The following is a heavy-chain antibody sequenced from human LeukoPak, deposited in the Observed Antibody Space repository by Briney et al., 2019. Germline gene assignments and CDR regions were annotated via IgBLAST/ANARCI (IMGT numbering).Heavy chain of an antibody. Sequence: SGGSLRLSCAASGFTFSDYYMSWIRQAPGKGVEWVSYISSSSSYTNYADSVKGRFTISRDNAKNSLYLQMNSLRAEDTAVYYCARGRAVAGTADMDYWGQGTLVTVSS. D-gene: IGHD6-19*01. CDR3: ARGRAVAGTADMDY. CDR2: ISSSSSYT. J-gene: IGHJ4*02. CDR1: GFTFSDYY. V-gene: IGHV3-11*06.